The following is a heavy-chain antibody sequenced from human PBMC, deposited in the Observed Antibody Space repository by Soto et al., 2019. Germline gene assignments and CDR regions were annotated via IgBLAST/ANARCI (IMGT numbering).Heavy chain of an antibody. CDR2: ISGSGGST. CDR3: TSDYYGMDV. J-gene: IGHJ6*02. CDR1: GFTFSSYA. Sequence: EVQLLESGGGLVQPGGSLRLSCAASGFTFSSYAMSWVRQAAGKGLEWVSAISGSGGSTNYADSVKGRFTISRDNSKNTLYLQMNSLRAEDTAVYYCTSDYYGMDVWGQGTTVTVSS. V-gene: IGHV3-23*01.